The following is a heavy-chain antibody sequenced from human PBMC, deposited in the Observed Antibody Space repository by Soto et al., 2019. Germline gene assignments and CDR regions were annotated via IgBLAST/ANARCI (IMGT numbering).Heavy chain of an antibody. J-gene: IGHJ6*02. CDR2: IKQDGSEK. Sequence: PGGSLRLSCAASGFTFSSYWMSWVRQAPGKGLEWVANIKQDGSEKYYVDSVKGRFTISRDNAKNSLYLQMNSLRAEDTAVYYCARDGHTAMALYYYYYYGMDVWGQGTTVTV. CDR3: ARDGHTAMALYYYYYYGMDV. D-gene: IGHD5-18*01. V-gene: IGHV3-7*03. CDR1: GFTFSSYW.